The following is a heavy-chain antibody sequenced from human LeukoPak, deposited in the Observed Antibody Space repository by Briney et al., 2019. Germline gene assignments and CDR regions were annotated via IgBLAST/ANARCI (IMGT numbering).Heavy chain of an antibody. CDR1: GGTFSSYA. D-gene: IGHD3-16*01. J-gene: IGHJ4*02. CDR2: IIPILGIA. CDR3: ARGPSDYKGFDY. Sequence: SVTVSCKASGGTFSSYAISWVRQAPGQGLEWMGRIIPILGIANYAQKFQGRVTITADKSTSTAYMELSSLRSEDTAVYYCARGPSDYKGFDYWGQGTLVTVSS. V-gene: IGHV1-69*04.